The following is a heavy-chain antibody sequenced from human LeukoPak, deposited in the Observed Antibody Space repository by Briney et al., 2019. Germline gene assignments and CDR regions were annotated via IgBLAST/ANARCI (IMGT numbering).Heavy chain of an antibody. CDR2: IYPGDSDS. CDR3: ARRGDYYEIDY. J-gene: IGHJ4*02. Sequence: GESLKISCKASGYRFSSCWIGWVRQMPGKGLEWMGIIYPGDSDSRYSPSLQGQVTISADKSVSTAYLQWSSLKASDTAMYYCARRGDYYEIDYWGQGTLVTVSS. V-gene: IGHV5-51*01. CDR1: GYRFSSCW. D-gene: IGHD3-16*01.